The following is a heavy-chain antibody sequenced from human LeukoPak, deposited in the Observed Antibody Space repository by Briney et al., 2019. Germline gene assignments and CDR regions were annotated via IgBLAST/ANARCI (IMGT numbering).Heavy chain of an antibody. V-gene: IGHV3-21*01. D-gene: IGHD6-6*01. CDR2: ISSSSSYI. CDR1: GFTFSSYS. J-gene: IGHJ4*02. Sequence: GGSLRLSCAASGFTFSSYSMNWVRQAPGKGLEWVSSISSSSSYIYYADSVKGRFTISRDNAKNSLYLQMNSLRAEDTAVYYCARDRIWGYSSSSGTGYWGQGTLVTVSS. CDR3: ARDRIWGYSSSSGTGY.